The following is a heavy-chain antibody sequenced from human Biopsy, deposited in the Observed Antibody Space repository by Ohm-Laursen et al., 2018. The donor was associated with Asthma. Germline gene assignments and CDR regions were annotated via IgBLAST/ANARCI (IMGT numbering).Heavy chain of an antibody. Sequence: SSVKVSCNASGDSFSNYAISWVRQAPGQGLEWMGGLIPVLGTTDHAQMFEGRVTITTDESTSTDYMELSRLSSEDTAVYYCARGYSGSDRIVYYYSGLEVWGQGTTVTVSS. CDR1: GDSFSNYA. CDR3: ARGYSGSDRIVYYYSGLEV. CDR2: LIPVLGTT. J-gene: IGHJ6*02. D-gene: IGHD5-12*01. V-gene: IGHV1-69*05.